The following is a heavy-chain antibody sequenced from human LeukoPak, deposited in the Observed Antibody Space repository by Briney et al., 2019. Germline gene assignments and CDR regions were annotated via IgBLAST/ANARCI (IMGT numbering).Heavy chain of an antibody. D-gene: IGHD2-21*01. J-gene: IGHJ4*02. Sequence: AGGSLRLSCADSGFTFSSYAMSWVRQAPGKGLEWVSAISGSGGSTYYADSVKGRFTISRDNSKNTLYLQMNSLRAEDTAVYYCARAYCGGDCYISGSLFHYFDYWGQGTLVTVSS. CDR3: ARAYCGGDCYISGSLFHYFDY. CDR1: GFTFSSYA. CDR2: ISGSGGST. V-gene: IGHV3-23*01.